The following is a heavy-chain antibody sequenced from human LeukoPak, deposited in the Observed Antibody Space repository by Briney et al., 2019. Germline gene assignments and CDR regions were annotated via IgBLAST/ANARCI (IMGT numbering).Heavy chain of an antibody. CDR2: IWYDGSNK. CDR3: ARGGYSYGLESLDY. Sequence: PGGSVRLSCAASGFTFSSYGMHWVRQAPGKGLEWVAVIWYDGSNKYYADSVKGRFTISRDNSKNTLYLQMNSLRAEDTAVYYCARGGYSYGLESLDYWGQGTLVTVSS. CDR1: GFTFSSYG. D-gene: IGHD5-18*01. J-gene: IGHJ4*02. V-gene: IGHV3-33*01.